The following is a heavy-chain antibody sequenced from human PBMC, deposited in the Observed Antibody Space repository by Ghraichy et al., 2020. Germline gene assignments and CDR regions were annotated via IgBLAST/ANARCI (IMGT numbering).Heavy chain of an antibody. Sequence: ASVKVSCKASGYTFTSNDITWVRQATGQGLEWMGWMNPNSGNTGYAQKFQGRVTMTRNTSISTAYMELSSLRSEDTAVYYCARGLALRFLEWAPDYYYYSMDVWGQGTTVTVSS. V-gene: IGHV1-8*01. CDR1: GYTFTSND. D-gene: IGHD3-3*01. CDR3: ARGLALRFLEWAPDYYYYSMDV. CDR2: MNPNSGNT. J-gene: IGHJ6*02.